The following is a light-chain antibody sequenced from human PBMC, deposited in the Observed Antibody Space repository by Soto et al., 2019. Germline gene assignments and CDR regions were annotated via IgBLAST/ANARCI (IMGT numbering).Light chain of an antibody. CDR3: CSYAGSSLYV. CDR1: SSDVGGYNY. J-gene: IGLJ1*01. CDR2: DVS. V-gene: IGLV2-11*01. Sequence: QSALTQPRSVSGSPGQSVTISCTGTSSDVGGYNYVSWYQQHPGKAPKLMIYDVSKRPSGDPDRFSGSKSGNTASLTISGLQAEDEADYYCCSYAGSSLYVFGTGTQLTVL.